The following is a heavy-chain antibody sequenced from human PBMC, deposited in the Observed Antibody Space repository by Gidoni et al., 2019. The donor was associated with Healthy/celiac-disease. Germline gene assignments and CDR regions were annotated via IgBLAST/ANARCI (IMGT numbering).Heavy chain of an antibody. J-gene: IGHJ6*02. V-gene: IGHV3-30*18. CDR2: ISYDGSNK. D-gene: IGHD6-19*01. Sequence: QVQLVESGGGVVQPGRSLRLSCAASGFTFSSYGMHWVRQAPGKGLEWGAVISYDGSNKYYADSVKGRFTISRDNSKNTLYLQMNSLRAEDTAVYYCAKDFVAVAGFYYYYGMDVWGQGTTVTVSS. CDR1: GFTFSSYG. CDR3: AKDFVAVAGFYYYYGMDV.